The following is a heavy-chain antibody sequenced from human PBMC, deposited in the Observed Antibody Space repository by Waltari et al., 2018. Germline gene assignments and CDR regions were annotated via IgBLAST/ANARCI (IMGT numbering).Heavy chain of an antibody. CDR1: GYTFTGYD. Sequence: QVQLVQSGGEEKKHGASVKVSCKASGYTFTGYDMHWLRLAPRHGLEWVGWVNPNSGSTNYAQKFQGRVTMTRDTSISTAYMELSRLRSDDTAVYYCARGGGVILLWFRESGFDAFDIWGQGTMVTVSS. CDR3: ARGGGVILLWFRESGFDAFDI. J-gene: IGHJ3*02. D-gene: IGHD3-10*01. V-gene: IGHV1-2*02. CDR2: VNPNSGST.